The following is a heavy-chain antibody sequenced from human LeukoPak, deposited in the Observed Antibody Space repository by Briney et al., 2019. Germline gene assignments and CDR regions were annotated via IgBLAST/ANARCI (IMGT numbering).Heavy chain of an antibody. J-gene: IGHJ4*02. Sequence: RGGSLRLSCAASGFTFSNYAMRWVRHAPGEGLEWVSGISGSGDSTYYADSVKGRFTISRDNSKNTLYLQMNSLRAEDTAVYYCARGRSSGWYMFDYWGQGTLVTVSS. CDR1: GFTFSNYA. D-gene: IGHD6-19*01. CDR2: ISGSGDST. V-gene: IGHV3-23*01. CDR3: ARGRSSGWYMFDY.